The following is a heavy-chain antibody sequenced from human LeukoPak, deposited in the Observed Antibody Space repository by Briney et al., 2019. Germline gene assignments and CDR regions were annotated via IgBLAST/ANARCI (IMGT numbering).Heavy chain of an antibody. CDR3: ASTYSSSWYGSFDY. D-gene: IGHD6-13*01. J-gene: IGHJ4*02. CDR1: GYSFTNYW. Sequence: GESLKISCKGSGYSFTNYWIGWVRQMPGKGLEWMGIIYPGDSDTRYSPSFQGQVTIPADKSINTAYLQWSSLKASDTAMYYCASTYSSSWYGSFDYWGQGALVTVSS. CDR2: IYPGDSDT. V-gene: IGHV5-51*01.